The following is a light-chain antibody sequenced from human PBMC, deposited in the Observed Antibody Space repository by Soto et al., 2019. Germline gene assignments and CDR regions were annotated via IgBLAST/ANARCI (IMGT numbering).Light chain of an antibody. J-gene: IGLJ2*01. CDR3: AAWDDSLNGHVV. CDR2: GDI. Sequence: QSVLAQPPSVSGAPGRRVTISCTGSSSNIGARYDVHWYQHLPGTAPKLLIYGDINRPSGVPDRFSGSKSGTSASLAITGLQAEDEADYYCAAWDDSLNGHVVFGGGTELT. CDR1: SSNIGARYD. V-gene: IGLV1-40*01.